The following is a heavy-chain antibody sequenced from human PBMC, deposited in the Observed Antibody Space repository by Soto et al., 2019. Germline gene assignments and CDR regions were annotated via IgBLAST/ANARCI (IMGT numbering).Heavy chain of an antibody. Sequence: ASVKVSCKASGGTFGSYAISWVRQAPGQGLEWMGGIIPIFGTANYAQKFQGRVTITADESTSTAYMELSSLRSEDTAVYYCARDVDTAMVTGPGYYYGMDVRAQRTTVTVS. J-gene: IGHJ6*02. D-gene: IGHD5-18*01. CDR2: IIPIFGTA. CDR3: ARDVDTAMVTGPGYYYGMDV. CDR1: GGTFGSYA. V-gene: IGHV1-69*13.